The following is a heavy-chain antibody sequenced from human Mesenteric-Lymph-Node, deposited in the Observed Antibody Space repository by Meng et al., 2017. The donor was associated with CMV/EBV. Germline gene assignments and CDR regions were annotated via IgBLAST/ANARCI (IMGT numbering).Heavy chain of an antibody. CDR3: ARNAASLDY. CDR1: GYTLTGYY. Sequence: KGSCKASGYTLTGYYMHWVRQAPGQGLEWMGWINPNSGGTNYAQKFQGSVTMTRDTSISTAYMELSSLRSDDTAVYYCARNAASLDYWGQGTLVTVSS. CDR2: INPNSGGT. J-gene: IGHJ4*02. D-gene: IGHD2-15*01. V-gene: IGHV1-2*02.